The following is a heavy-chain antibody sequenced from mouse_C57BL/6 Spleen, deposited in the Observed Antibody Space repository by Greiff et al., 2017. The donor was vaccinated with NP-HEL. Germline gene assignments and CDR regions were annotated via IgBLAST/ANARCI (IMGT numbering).Heavy chain of an antibody. CDR2: ISYDGSN. D-gene: IGHD1-1*01. CDR3: ARFYVGYAMDY. Sequence: EVQLQESGPGLVKPSQSLSLTCSVTGYSITSGYYWNWIRQFPGNKLEWMGYISYDGSNNYNPSLKNRISITRDTSKNQFFLKLNSVTTEDTATYYCARFYVGYAMDYWGQGTSVTVSS. CDR1: GYSITSGYY. J-gene: IGHJ4*01. V-gene: IGHV3-6*01.